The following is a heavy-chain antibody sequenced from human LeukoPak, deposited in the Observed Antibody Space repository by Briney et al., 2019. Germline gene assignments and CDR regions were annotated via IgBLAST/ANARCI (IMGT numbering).Heavy chain of an antibody. Sequence: GGSLRLSCAASGFTVSSNYMSWVRQAPGKGLEWVSVIYSGGSTYYADSVKGRFTISRDNSKNTLYLQMNSLRAEDTAVYYCAKNPRSSSGYYPTDAFYIWGQRTMVTVSS. J-gene: IGHJ3*02. CDR3: AKNPRSSSGYYPTDAFYI. CDR1: GFTVSSNY. D-gene: IGHD3-22*01. V-gene: IGHV3-66*02. CDR2: IYSGGST.